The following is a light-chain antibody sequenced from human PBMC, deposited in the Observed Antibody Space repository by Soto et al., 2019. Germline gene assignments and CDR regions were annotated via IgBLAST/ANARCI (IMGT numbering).Light chain of an antibody. Sequence: QSALTQPRSVSGSPGQSVTISCTGTSSDVGGYNYVSWYQQHPGKAPKLIIFDVTRRPSGVPDRFSGSKSVNTASLTISGLQAEDEADYYCYSYAGSYTWVFGGGTKLTVL. CDR1: SSDVGGYNY. V-gene: IGLV2-11*01. CDR2: DVT. J-gene: IGLJ3*02. CDR3: YSYAGSYTWV.